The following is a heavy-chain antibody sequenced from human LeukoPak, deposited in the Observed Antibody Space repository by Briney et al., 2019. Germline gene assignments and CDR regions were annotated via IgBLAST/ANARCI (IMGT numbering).Heavy chain of an antibody. D-gene: IGHD6-19*01. Sequence: GGSLRLSCAASGFIFSSYAMSWVRQAPGKGLTWVSGISGGGGTTYYADSVKGRFTISRDNSKSTLYLQMNSLRAEDTAVYYCAKDHEQWLTYFDYRGQGALVTVSS. V-gene: IGHV3-23*01. CDR2: ISGGGGTT. J-gene: IGHJ4*02. CDR1: GFIFSSYA. CDR3: AKDHEQWLTYFDY.